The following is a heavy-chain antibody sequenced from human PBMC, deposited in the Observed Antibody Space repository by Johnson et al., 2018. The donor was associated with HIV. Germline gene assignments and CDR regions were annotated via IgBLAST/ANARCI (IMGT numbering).Heavy chain of an antibody. Sequence: VQLVESGGGVVRPGGSLRLSCAASGFTFDDYGMSWVRQAPGKGLEWVSGINWNGGSTGYADSVKGRFTISRDNAKNSLYLQMNRLRTEDTAVFYCAKGPLYDFWSGEAFDIWGQGTMVTVSS. CDR1: GFTFDDYG. V-gene: IGHV3-20*04. CDR2: INWNGGST. J-gene: IGHJ3*02. D-gene: IGHD3-3*01. CDR3: AKGPLYDFWSGEAFDI.